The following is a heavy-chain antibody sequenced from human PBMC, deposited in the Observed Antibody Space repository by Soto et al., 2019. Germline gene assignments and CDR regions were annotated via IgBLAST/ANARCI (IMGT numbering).Heavy chain of an antibody. Sequence: QVQLVQSGAEVKKPGASVKVSCKASGYTFTSYGISWVRQTPGQGLEWMGWISAYNGNTNYAQKLQGRVTMTTDTSTSTAYMELRSLRSDDTAVYYCARVRYQLLKSDWFDPWGQGTLVTVSS. J-gene: IGHJ5*02. V-gene: IGHV1-18*04. CDR2: ISAYNGNT. CDR1: GYTFTSYG. D-gene: IGHD2-2*01. CDR3: ARVRYQLLKSDWFDP.